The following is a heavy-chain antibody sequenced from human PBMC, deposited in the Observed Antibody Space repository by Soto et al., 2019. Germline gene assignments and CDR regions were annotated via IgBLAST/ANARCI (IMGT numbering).Heavy chain of an antibody. CDR2: INSDGSST. CDR1: GFTFSSYW. J-gene: IGHJ4*02. V-gene: IGHV3-74*01. CDR3: AKELVNSGWTYFDY. Sequence: PGGSLRLSCAASGFTFSSYWMHWVRQAPGKGLVWVSRINSDGSSTSYADSVKGRFTISRDNAKSTLYLQINSLRAEDTAVYFCAKELVNSGWTYFDYWGQGTLVTVSS. D-gene: IGHD6-19*01.